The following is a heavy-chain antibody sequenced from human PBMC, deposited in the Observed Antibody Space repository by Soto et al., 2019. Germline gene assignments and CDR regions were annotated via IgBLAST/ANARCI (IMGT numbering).Heavy chain of an antibody. CDR1: GDSISRGGYY. D-gene: IGHD2-21*01. V-gene: IGHV4-31*01. J-gene: IGHJ5*02. CDR3: ARDGAGAYGLGWFDP. Sequence: QVQLQESGPGLVKPSQTLSLTCTVSGDSISRGGYYWNWLRQHPRKGLEWIGYIYHSGSTIYNPPLKSPVTISVDTSKNRLSVALSNVPAADTAVYYCARDGAGAYGLGWFDPWGQGILVTVSS. CDR2: IYHSGST.